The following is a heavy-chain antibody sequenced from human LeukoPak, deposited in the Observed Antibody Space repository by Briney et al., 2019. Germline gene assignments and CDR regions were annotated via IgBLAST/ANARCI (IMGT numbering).Heavy chain of an antibody. CDR2: ISYDGSSK. D-gene: IGHD3-3*01. CDR3: ARETYDFWSGYSGMDV. V-gene: IGHV3-30*04. J-gene: IGHJ6*02. CDR1: GFTFSSYA. Sequence: GGSLRLSCAASGFTFSSYAMHWVRQAPGKGLEWVAVISYDGSSKYYADSVKGRFTISRDNSKNTLYLQMNSLRAEDTAVYYCARETYDFWSGYSGMDVWGQGTTVTVSS.